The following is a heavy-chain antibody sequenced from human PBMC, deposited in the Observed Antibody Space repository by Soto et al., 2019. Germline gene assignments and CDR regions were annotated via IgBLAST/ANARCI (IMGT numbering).Heavy chain of an antibody. D-gene: IGHD4-17*01. CDR1: GFTFSSYS. V-gene: IGHV3-21*01. Sequence: GGSLRLSCAASGFTFSSYSMNWVRQAPGKGLEWVSSISSSSSYIYYANSVKGRFTISRDNAKNSLYLQRNSLRAEDTAVYYCARDKKGYGGLGGAFDIWGQGTMVTVSS. CDR3: ARDKKGYGGLGGAFDI. J-gene: IGHJ3*02. CDR2: ISSSSSYI.